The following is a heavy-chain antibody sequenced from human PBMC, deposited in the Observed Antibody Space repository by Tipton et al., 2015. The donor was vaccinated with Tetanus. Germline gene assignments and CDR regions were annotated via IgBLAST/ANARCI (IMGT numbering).Heavy chain of an antibody. CDR2: IYYSGST. D-gene: IGHD2-15*01. Sequence: TLSLTCTVSGGSISSGDYYWSWIRQPPGKGLEWIGYIYYSGSTYYNPSLKRRVTISVDTSKNQFSLKLSSVTAADTAVYYCASSYCSGGSCYSSWFDPWGQGTLVTVSS. CDR1: GGSISSGDYY. CDR3: ASSYCSGGSCYSSWFDP. J-gene: IGHJ5*02. V-gene: IGHV4-30-4*01.